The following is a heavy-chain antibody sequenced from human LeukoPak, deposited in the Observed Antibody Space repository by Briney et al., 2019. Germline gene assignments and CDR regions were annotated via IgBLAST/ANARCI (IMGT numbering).Heavy chain of an antibody. CDR3: ASQYSSSVDY. J-gene: IGHJ4*02. Sequence: PGGLLRLSCAASGYTFRSNTMNWVRQAPGKGMEWVSSISSTSSYIYYADSVKGRFTISRDNAKNSLYLQMNSLRAEDTAVYYCASQYSSSVDYWGQGTLVTVSS. D-gene: IGHD6-6*01. V-gene: IGHV3-21*01. CDR2: ISSTSSYI. CDR1: GYTFRSNT.